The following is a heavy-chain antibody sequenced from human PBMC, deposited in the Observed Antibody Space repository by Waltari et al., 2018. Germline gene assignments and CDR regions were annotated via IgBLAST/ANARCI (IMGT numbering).Heavy chain of an antibody. Sequence: LSLTCAVYGGSFSGYYWSWIRQPPGKGLEWIGEINHSGSTNYNPSLKSRVTISVDTSKNQFSLKLSSVTAADTAVYYCARVRKGRLYWYFDLWGRGTLVTVSS. J-gene: IGHJ2*01. CDR2: INHSGST. V-gene: IGHV4-34*01. CDR1: GGSFSGYY. D-gene: IGHD2-15*01. CDR3: ARVRKGRLYWYFDL.